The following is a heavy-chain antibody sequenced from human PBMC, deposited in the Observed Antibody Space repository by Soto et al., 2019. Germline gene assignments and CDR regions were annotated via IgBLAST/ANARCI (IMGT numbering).Heavy chain of an antibody. J-gene: IGHJ6*02. CDR1: GGSISSNIYY. CDR3: ARDLWGYCGTDCYPLDV. Sequence: SETLSLTCAVSGGSISSNIYYWGWIRQAPGKGLEWIGYLYNSGSTVYNPSLKSRVTISVDTSKNQFSLKLNSVTAADTAVYYCARDLWGYCGTDCYPLDVWGQGTTVTVSS. D-gene: IGHD2-21*02. CDR2: LYNSGST. V-gene: IGHV4-61*01.